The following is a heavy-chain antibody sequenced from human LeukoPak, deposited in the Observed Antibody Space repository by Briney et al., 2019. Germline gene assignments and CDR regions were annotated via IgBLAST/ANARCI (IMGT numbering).Heavy chain of an antibody. V-gene: IGHV4-38-2*02. Sequence: SETLSLTCTVSGYSISSGYYWGWIRQPPGKGLEWIGSIYHSGSTNYNPSLKSRVTISVDTSKNQFSLKLSSVTAADTAVYYCARGFTSVDTAMVRYFDYWGQGTLVTVSS. J-gene: IGHJ4*02. CDR3: ARGFTSVDTAMVRYFDY. CDR2: IYHSGST. CDR1: GYSISSGYY. D-gene: IGHD5-18*01.